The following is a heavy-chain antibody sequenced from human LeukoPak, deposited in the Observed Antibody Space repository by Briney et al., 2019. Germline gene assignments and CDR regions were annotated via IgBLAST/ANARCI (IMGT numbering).Heavy chain of an antibody. V-gene: IGHV3-23*01. CDR2: ISGSGGRT. J-gene: IGHJ1*01. CDR3: AKSRFYDSSDHEYFHY. D-gene: IGHD3-22*01. CDR1: GFTFSNYA. Sequence: GGSLRLSCAASGFTFSNYAMSWVRQAPGKGLEWVSTISGSGGRTYYADSVKGRFTISRDNSKNTLYLQMNSLRAEDTAVYYCAKSRFYDSSDHEYFHYWGQGTLVTVSS.